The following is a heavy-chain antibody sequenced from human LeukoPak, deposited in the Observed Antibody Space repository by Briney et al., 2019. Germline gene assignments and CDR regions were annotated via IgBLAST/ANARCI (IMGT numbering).Heavy chain of an antibody. J-gene: IGHJ4*02. CDR3: ARGSYYDRPSRSRVEY. D-gene: IGHD3-22*01. Sequence: SETLSLTCTVSGGSVSSGSYYWSWIRQPPEKGLEWIGYLYYSGSTNYNPSLKSRVTISVDTSENQFSLKLTSVTAADTAVYYCARGSYYDRPSRSRVEYWGQGTLVTVSS. CDR1: GGSVSSGSYY. CDR2: LYYSGST. V-gene: IGHV4-61*01.